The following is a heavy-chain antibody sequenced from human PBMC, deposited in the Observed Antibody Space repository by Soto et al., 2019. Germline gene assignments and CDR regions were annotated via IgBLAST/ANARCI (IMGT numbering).Heavy chain of an antibody. V-gene: IGHV1-46*04. CDR3: AKVKFYYGSGGNPPVGY. Sequence: GASVKVSCKASGYTFTIYGISWVRQAPGQGLEWMGIINPSRGSPSYADSVKGRFTISRDNSRNTLYLQMNSLRVEDTAIYYCAKVKFYYGSGGNPPVGYWGQGTVVTVSS. CDR2: INPSRGSP. CDR1: GYTFTIYG. D-gene: IGHD3-22*01. J-gene: IGHJ4*02.